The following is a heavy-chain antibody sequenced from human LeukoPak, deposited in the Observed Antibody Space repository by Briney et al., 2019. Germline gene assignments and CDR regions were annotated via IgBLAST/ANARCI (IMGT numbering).Heavy chain of an antibody. Sequence: GGSLRLSCAASGFTFRNYGMHWVRQAPGKGLDWVALISYDGSNKYYADSVKGRFTISRDNSKNTLYLQMKSLRAEDTAVYYYSKVRYFGPSAFDIWGQGTMVTVSS. CDR2: ISYDGSNK. D-gene: IGHD3-9*01. CDR3: SKVRYFGPSAFDI. J-gene: IGHJ3*02. V-gene: IGHV3-30*18. CDR1: GFTFRNYG.